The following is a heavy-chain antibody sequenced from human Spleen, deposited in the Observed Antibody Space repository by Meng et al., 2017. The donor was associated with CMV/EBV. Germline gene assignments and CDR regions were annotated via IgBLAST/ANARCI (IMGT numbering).Heavy chain of an antibody. CDR2: IRYDGSNK. Sequence: GESLKISCAASGFTFSSYGMHWVRQAPGKGLEWVAFIRYDGSNKYYADSVKGRFTISRDNSKNTLYLQMNSLRAEDTAVYYCAKDREIIAPYYGMDVWGQRTTVTVSS. D-gene: IGHD6-13*01. CDR3: AKDREIIAPYYGMDV. V-gene: IGHV3-30*02. CDR1: GFTFSSYG. J-gene: IGHJ6*02.